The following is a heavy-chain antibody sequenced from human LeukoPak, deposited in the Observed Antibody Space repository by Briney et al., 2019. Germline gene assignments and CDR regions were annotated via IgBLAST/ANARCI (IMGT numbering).Heavy chain of an antibody. Sequence: PGGSLRLSCVGSGFTFSTHGMNWVRQAPGKGLEWVSGIGGSGIGHSTHYADSVKGRFTISRDNAKNSLFLQMNSLRAEDTAFYYCAKLLRDATIYDFWGHGALVTVSS. J-gene: IGHJ4*01. CDR2: IGGSGIGHST. CDR1: GFTFSTHG. V-gene: IGHV3-23*01. CDR3: AKLLRDATIYDF. D-gene: IGHD5-24*01.